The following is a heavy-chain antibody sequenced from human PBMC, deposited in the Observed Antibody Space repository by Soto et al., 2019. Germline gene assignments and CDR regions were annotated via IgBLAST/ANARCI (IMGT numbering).Heavy chain of an antibody. Sequence: APVELSSKASGYTFTCNYLHWVRQAPGQGLEWMGWISAYNGNTNYAQKLQGRVTMTTDTSTSTAYMELRSLRSDDTAVYYCARDRIQLWLLFDYWGQGTLVTVSS. J-gene: IGHJ4*02. CDR1: GYTFTCNY. CDR2: ISAYNGNT. D-gene: IGHD5-18*01. V-gene: IGHV1-18*04. CDR3: ARDRIQLWLLFDY.